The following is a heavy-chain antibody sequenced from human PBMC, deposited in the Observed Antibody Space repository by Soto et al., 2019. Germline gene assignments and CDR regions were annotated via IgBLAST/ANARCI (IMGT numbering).Heavy chain of an antibody. CDR3: AGATYRFDY. V-gene: IGHV4-38-2*01. J-gene: IGHJ4*02. CDR1: GYSISSGYY. Sequence: KPSETLSLTCAVSGYSISSGYYWGWIRQPPGKGLEWIGSIYHSGSTYYNPSLKSRVTISVDTSKNQFSLKLSSVTAADTAVYYCAGATYRFDYWGQGTLVTVSS. CDR2: IYHSGST. D-gene: IGHD5-18*01.